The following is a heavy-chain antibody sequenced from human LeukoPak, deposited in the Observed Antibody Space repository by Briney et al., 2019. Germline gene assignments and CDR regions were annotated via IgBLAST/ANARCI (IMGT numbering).Heavy chain of an antibody. V-gene: IGHV7-4-1*02. J-gene: IGHJ5*02. Sequence: ASVKVSCKASGYTFTSYGISWVRQAPGQGLEWMGWINTNTGNPTYAQGFTGRFVFSLDTSVSTAYLQISSLKAEDTAVYYCATYCSSTSCYASWFDPWGQGTLVTVSS. CDR3: ATYCSSTSCYASWFDP. D-gene: IGHD2-2*01. CDR2: INTNTGNP. CDR1: GYTFTSYG.